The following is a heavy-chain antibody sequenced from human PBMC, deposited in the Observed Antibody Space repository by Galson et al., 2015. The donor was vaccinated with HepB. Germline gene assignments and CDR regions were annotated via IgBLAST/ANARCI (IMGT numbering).Heavy chain of an antibody. V-gene: IGHV1-46*01. CDR2: INPSGGST. J-gene: IGHJ3*02. CDR1: GYTFTNYY. Sequence: CKASGYTFTNYYMHWVRQAPGQGLEWMGIINPSGGSTTYAQKFQGRVTMTSDTSTSMVYMDLSSLRSEDTAVYYCARDLGTVTGDAFDIWGQGTMVTVSS. CDR3: ARDLGTVTGDAFDI. D-gene: IGHD4-11*01.